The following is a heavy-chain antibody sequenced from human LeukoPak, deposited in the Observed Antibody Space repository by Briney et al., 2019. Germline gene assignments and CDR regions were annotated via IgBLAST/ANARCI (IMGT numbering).Heavy chain of an antibody. CDR3: ARYDSSGLIDY. CDR1: GYTFTSYG. V-gene: IGHV1-18*01. D-gene: IGHD3-22*01. CDR2: IRAYNGNT. J-gene: IGHJ4*02. Sequence: AASVQVSCKASGYTFTSYGISWVRQAPGQGREGMGCIRAYNGNTNYAQKLQGRVTMTTDTSTSTAYIELRSLRSDDTAVYYCARYDSSGLIDYWGQGTLVTVSS.